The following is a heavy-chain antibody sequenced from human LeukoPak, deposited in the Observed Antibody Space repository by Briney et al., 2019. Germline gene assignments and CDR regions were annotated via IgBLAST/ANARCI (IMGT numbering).Heavy chain of an antibody. CDR3: ARDTTNLDY. CDR2: ISTFGGTL. V-gene: IGHV3-11*04. D-gene: IGHD1-14*01. J-gene: IGHJ4*02. CDR1: GFTFSDYY. Sequence: GGSLRLSCAASGFTFSDYYMSWIRQAPGKGLEWVSYISTFGGTLYYAHSVKGRFTISRDNTKKSLYLQMSSLRAEDTAFYYCARDTTNLDYWGQGTLVTVSS.